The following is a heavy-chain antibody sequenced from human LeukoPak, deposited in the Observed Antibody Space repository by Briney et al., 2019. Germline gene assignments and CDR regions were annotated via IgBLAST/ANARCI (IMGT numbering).Heavy chain of an antibody. CDR2: INPNSGGT. V-gene: IGHV1-2*02. CDR3: AREIIYAYGGNSGYYYMDV. D-gene: IGHD4-23*01. CDR1: GYGFSGHY. Sequence: ASVKVSCKASGYGFSGHYMHWVRQAPGQGLEWMGWINPNSGGTNYAQKFQGRVTMTRDTSISTAYMELSRLRSDDTAVYYCAREIIYAYGGNSGYYYMDVWGKGTTVTVSS. J-gene: IGHJ6*03.